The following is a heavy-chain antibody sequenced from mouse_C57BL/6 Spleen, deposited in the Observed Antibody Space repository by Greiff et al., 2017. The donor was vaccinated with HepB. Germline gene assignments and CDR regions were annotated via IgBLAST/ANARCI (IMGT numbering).Heavy chain of an antibody. J-gene: IGHJ2*01. CDR3: ARDGTTVDY. CDR2: ISYDGSN. Sequence: EVQLQQSGPGLVKPSQSLSLTCSVTGYSITSGYYWNWIRQFPGNKLEWMGYISYDGSNNYNPSLKNRISITRDTSKNQFFLKLNSVTTEDTATYYCARDGTTVDYWGQGTTLTVSS. D-gene: IGHD1-1*01. V-gene: IGHV3-6*01. CDR1: GYSITSGYY.